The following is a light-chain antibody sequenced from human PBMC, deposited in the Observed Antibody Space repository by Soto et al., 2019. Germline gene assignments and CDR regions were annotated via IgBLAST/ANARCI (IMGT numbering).Light chain of an antibody. CDR3: QHYYSSPPT. V-gene: IGKV1-8*01. J-gene: IGKJ1*01. Sequence: AIRMTQSPSSFSASTGDRVTITCRASQDISSHLAWYQQKPGKAPKFLIYGASTLQSEVPSRFSGSGSGTDFTLTITHLRSEDFVTYYCQHYYSSPPTFGQGTKVDIK. CDR1: QDISSH. CDR2: GAS.